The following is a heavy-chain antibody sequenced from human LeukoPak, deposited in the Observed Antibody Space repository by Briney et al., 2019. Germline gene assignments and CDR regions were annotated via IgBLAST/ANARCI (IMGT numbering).Heavy chain of an antibody. V-gene: IGHV3-15*01. CDR2: IKSKTDGGIT. Sequence: GGSLRLSCAGSGFSISNYGMSWVRQARGQGLEWVARIKSKTDGGITQYPAPVKDRFIISRDDSKSTLYLQMNNLQSEDTAVYYCTTGPKYDDNGYFRFWGQGTQVTVSS. J-gene: IGHJ4*02. CDR1: GFSISNYG. D-gene: IGHD3-22*01. CDR3: TTGPKYDDNGYFRF.